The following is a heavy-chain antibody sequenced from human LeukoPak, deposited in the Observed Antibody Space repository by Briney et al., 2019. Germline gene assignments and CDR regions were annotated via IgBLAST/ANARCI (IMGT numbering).Heavy chain of an antibody. Sequence: ASVKVSCKASGYTFTSHFMHWVRQAPGQGLEWMGIINPRGGSTSYTQKFQGRVIMTRDTSTSTVYMELSSLRSEDTAVYYCARVKSYYYDTSDKDAFDIWGQGTMATVSS. V-gene: IGHV1-46*01. D-gene: IGHD3-22*01. CDR1: GYTFTSHF. CDR3: ARVKSYYYDTSDKDAFDI. CDR2: INPRGGST. J-gene: IGHJ3*02.